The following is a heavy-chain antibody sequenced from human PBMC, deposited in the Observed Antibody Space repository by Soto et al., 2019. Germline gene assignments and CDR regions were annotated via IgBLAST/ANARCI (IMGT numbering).Heavy chain of an antibody. J-gene: IGHJ4*02. CDR2: INPSGGST. CDR1: GYTFTSYY. CDR3: ARAHLEYYYDSSGSIFDY. V-gene: IGHV1-46*01. Sequence: QVQLVQSGAEVKKPGASVKVSCKASGYTFTSYYMHWVRQAPGQGLEWMGRINPSGGSTSYAQKFQGRVTMTRDTSTSTVYMELSSLRSEDTAVYYCARAHLEYYYDSSGSIFDYWGQGTLVTVSS. D-gene: IGHD3-22*01.